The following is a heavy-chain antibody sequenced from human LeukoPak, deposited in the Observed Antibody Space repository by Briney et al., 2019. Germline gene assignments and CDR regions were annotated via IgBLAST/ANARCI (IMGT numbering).Heavy chain of an antibody. V-gene: IGHV1-69*01. Sequence: SLKVSCKASGGTFSSYAISWVRQAPGQGLEWMGGIIPIFGTANYAQKFQGRVTITADESTSTAYMELSSLRSEDTAMYYCARLRDCDSSAYSDYWGQGTLVTVSS. CDR3: ARLRDCDSSAYSDY. CDR2: IIPIFGTA. CDR1: GGTFSSYA. D-gene: IGHD3-22*01. J-gene: IGHJ4*02.